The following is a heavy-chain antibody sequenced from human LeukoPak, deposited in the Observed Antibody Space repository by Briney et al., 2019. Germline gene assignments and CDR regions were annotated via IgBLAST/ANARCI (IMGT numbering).Heavy chain of an antibody. D-gene: IGHD2-2*01. J-gene: IGHJ4*02. Sequence: PSETLSLTCTVSGASMSDYYWSWIRQPPGKGLEWIGYIYYGGSTKDNPSLKSRVTMSVDPSKNQFSLKLSSVTAADTAVYYCARDIGGSSTSSGVFDLWSQGTLVTVSS. CDR2: IYYGGST. V-gene: IGHV4-59*01. CDR1: GASMSDYY. CDR3: ARDIGGSSTSSGVFDL.